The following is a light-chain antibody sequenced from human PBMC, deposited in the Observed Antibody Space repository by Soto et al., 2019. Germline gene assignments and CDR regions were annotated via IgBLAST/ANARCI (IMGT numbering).Light chain of an antibody. V-gene: IGLV2-8*01. CDR2: EVN. Sequence: QSALTQPPSASGSPGQSVTISCTGTSSDVGGYNFVSWYQQHPDKAPKLMIYEVNKRPSGVPNRFSGSKSGNTASLTVSGLQAEDEADYYCSSYAGNNNPYVFGTGTKLTVL. J-gene: IGLJ1*01. CDR3: SSYAGNNNPYV. CDR1: SSDVGGYNF.